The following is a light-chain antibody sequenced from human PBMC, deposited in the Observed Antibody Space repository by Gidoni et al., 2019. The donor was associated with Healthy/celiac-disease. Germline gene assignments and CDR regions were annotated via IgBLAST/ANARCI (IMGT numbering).Light chain of an antibody. Sequence: EIVLTQSPGTLSLSPGERATLSCRASQSVSSSYLAWYQQKPGQAPRLLIYGASSRATGIPDRFSGSGSGTDFTLTISRMEPEDLAVYYCKQYGSSPGFTFGPGTKVDIK. J-gene: IGKJ3*01. CDR1: QSVSSSY. CDR3: KQYGSSPGFT. CDR2: GAS. V-gene: IGKV3-20*01.